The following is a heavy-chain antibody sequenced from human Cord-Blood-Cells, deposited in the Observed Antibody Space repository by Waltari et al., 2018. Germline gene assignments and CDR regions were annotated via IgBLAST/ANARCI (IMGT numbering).Heavy chain of an antibody. CDR1: GFTFSSYA. V-gene: IGHV3-23*01. D-gene: IGHD3-16*02. CDR3: KDYVWGSYRDAFDI. CDR2: ISGSGGST. Sequence: EVKLLESGGGLVQPGGSLRLSCAASGFTFSSYAMSWVRQAPGKGLEWVAAISGSGGSTYYADSVKGRFTISRDNSKNTLYLQMNSLRAEDTAVYYCKDYVWGSYRDAFDIWGQGTMVTVSS. J-gene: IGHJ3*02.